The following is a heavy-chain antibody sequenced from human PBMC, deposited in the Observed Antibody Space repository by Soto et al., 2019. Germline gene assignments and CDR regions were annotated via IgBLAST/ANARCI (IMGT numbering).Heavy chain of an antibody. V-gene: IGHV1-8*01. CDR3: AKDRSTYYLVPPFDP. Sequence: GASVKVSCKASGYTFTSYDINWVRQATGQGLEWMGWMNPNSGNTGYAQKFQGRVTMTRNTSINTAYMELSSLRSEDTAVYYCAKDRSTYYLVPPFDPWGQGTLVTVSS. D-gene: IGHD3-10*01. J-gene: IGHJ5*02. CDR2: MNPNSGNT. CDR1: GYTFTSYD.